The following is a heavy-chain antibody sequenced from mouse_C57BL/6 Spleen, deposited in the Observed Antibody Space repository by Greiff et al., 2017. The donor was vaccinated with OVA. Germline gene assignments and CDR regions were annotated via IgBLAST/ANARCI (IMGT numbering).Heavy chain of an antibody. CDR1: GFTFTDYY. D-gene: IGHD4-1*01. Sequence: EVKLMESGGGLVQPGGSLSLSCAASGFTFTDYYMSWVRQPPGKALEWLGFIRNKANGYTTEYSASVKGRFTISRDNSQSILYLQMNALRAADSATYYCARYVGRGSYFDYWGQGTTLTVSS. V-gene: IGHV7-3*01. J-gene: IGHJ2*01. CDR2: IRNKANGYTT. CDR3: ARYVGRGSYFDY.